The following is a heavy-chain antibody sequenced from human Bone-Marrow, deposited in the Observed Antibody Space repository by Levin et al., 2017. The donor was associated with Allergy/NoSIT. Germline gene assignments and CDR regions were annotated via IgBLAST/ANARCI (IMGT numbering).Heavy chain of an antibody. V-gene: IGHV3-23*01. D-gene: IGHD6-19*01. CDR2: ISGSGTIT. CDR1: GFTFSSYA. J-gene: IGHJ4*02. CDR3: AREGLAVAGYYFDS. Sequence: GGSLRLSCAASGFTFSSYAMSWVRQAPGKGLEWVSSISGSGTITHYAKPLKGRFTISRDISKNMQHLQMNSLGVADTAIYFCAREGLAVAGYYFDSWGQRTLVTVSS.